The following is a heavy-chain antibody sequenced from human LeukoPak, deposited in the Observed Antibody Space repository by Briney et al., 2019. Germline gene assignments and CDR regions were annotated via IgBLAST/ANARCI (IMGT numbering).Heavy chain of an antibody. CDR1: GYSISGGYY. CDR3: VRTTYYYDTSGHLGFDH. CDR2: IFHSGIS. J-gene: IGHJ4*02. V-gene: IGHV4-38-2*01. Sequence: SETLSLTCAVSGYSISGGYYWGWIRQPPGKGLEWIGNIFHSGISHYNPSLSSRLTMSVDTSKNQFSLNLTSVTAADTAVYYCVRTTYYYDTSGHLGFDHWGQGTLVTVSS. D-gene: IGHD3-22*01.